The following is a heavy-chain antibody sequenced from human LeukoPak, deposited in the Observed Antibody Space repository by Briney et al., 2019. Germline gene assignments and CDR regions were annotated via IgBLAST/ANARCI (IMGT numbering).Heavy chain of an antibody. Sequence: PSETLSLTCAVSGGSISSSNWWSWVRQPPGKGLEWIGEIYHSGSTNYNPSLKSRVTISVDKSKNQFSLKLSSVTAADTAVYYCARTRADYYDSSGYYEDWGQGTLVTVSS. CDR2: IYHSGST. CDR3: ARTRADYYDSSGYYED. D-gene: IGHD3-22*01. CDR1: GGSISSSNW. V-gene: IGHV4-4*02. J-gene: IGHJ4*02.